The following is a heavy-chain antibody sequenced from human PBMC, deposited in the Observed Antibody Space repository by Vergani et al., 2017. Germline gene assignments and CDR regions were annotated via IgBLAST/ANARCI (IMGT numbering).Heavy chain of an antibody. V-gene: IGHV3-23*01. CDR1: GFTFTAHG. J-gene: IGHJ4*02. D-gene: IGHD2-21*01. CDR2: ISGQNFRT. CDR3: ADLYGDDGFSPF. Sequence: EVQLLESGGGSAQPGESLRLSCVASGFTFTAHGLHWVRQAPGKGLEWVSGISGQNFRTHYADSVKGRFTISRDDSKNTVYLQINSLRAEDTSCYYCADLYGDDGFSPFWGQGTLVTVSS.